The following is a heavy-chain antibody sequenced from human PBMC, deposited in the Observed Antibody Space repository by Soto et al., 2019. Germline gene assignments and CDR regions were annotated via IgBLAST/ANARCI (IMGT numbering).Heavy chain of an antibody. CDR2: IYSGGST. D-gene: IGHD3-3*01. Sequence: HPGGSLRLSCAASGFTVSSNYMSWVRQAPGKGLEWVSVIYSGGSTYYADSVKGRFTISRDNSKNTLYLQMNSLRAEDTAVYYCARGARVTIFGVVIPDGMDVWGQGTTVTVSS. CDR1: GFTVSSNY. V-gene: IGHV3-53*01. J-gene: IGHJ6*02. CDR3: ARGARVTIFGVVIPDGMDV.